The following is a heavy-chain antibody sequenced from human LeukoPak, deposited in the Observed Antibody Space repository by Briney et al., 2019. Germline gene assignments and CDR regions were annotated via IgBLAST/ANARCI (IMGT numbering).Heavy chain of an antibody. D-gene: IGHD4-17*01. CDR1: GYTFTSYD. Sequence: ASVKVSCKASGYTFTSYDINWVRQATGQGLEWMGWINPNSGGTNYAQKFQGRVTMTRDTSISTAYMELSRLRSDDTAVYYCARDSTVSGWQGDYWGQGTLVTVSS. J-gene: IGHJ4*02. CDR3: ARDSTVSGWQGDY. V-gene: IGHV1-2*02. CDR2: INPNSGGT.